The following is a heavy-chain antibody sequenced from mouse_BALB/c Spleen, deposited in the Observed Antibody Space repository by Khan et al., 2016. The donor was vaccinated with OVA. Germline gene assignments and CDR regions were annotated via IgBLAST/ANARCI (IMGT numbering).Heavy chain of an antibody. CDR2: IWAGGST. CDR1: GFSLTNYN. CDR3: ASAYYRSFAY. V-gene: IGHV2-9*02. J-gene: IGHJ3*01. Sequence: QVQLKESGPGLVAPSQSLSITCTVSGFSLTNYNIHWVRQPPGKGLEWLGLIWAGGSTNYNSALMSRLSISKDNSKSQVFLIMHSLQTDDTAMYYCASAYYRSFAYWGQGTLVTVSA. D-gene: IGHD2-12*01.